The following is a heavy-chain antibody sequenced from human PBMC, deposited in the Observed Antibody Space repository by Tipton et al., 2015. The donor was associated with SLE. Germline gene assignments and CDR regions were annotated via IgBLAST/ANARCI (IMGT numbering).Heavy chain of an antibody. Sequence: QSGAEVKKPGASVKDSCKASGYTFTTYGISWVRQAPGQGLEWMGWISAYNGNTNYAQKLQGRVTMTTDTSTSTAYMELRSLRSDDTAVYYCVRDPGIATAPNWFDPWGQGTLVTVSS. D-gene: IGHD6-13*01. CDR2: ISAYNGNT. CDR1: GYTFTTYG. V-gene: IGHV1-18*01. J-gene: IGHJ5*02. CDR3: VRDPGIATAPNWFDP.